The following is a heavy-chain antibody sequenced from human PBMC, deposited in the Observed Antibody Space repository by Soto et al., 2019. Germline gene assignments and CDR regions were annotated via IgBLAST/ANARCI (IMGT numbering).Heavy chain of an antibody. CDR1: GFSVRTNY. Sequence: GGSLRLSCAASGFSVRTNYMSCVRQAPGKGLEWVSAFERGGSIYYADSVKGRFIISRDYAMNTVDLQLNSLRADDTAVFYCARAGVTPDFFDYWGQGTLVTVSS. D-gene: IGHD2-21*02. J-gene: IGHJ4*01. CDR3: ARAGVTPDFFDY. V-gene: IGHV3-53*01. CDR2: FERGGSI.